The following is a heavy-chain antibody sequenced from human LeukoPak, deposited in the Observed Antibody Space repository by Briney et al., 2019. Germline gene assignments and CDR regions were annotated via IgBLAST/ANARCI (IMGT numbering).Heavy chain of an antibody. CDR3: ARAGSSGWYGMDV. Sequence: VASVKVSCKASGGTFSRYAISWVRQAPGQGLEWMGRIIPILGIANYAQKFQGRVTITADKSTSTAYMELSSLRSEDTAVYYCARAGSSGWYGMDVWGQGTTVTVSS. V-gene: IGHV1-69*04. CDR2: IIPILGIA. CDR1: GGTFSRYA. D-gene: IGHD6-19*01. J-gene: IGHJ6*02.